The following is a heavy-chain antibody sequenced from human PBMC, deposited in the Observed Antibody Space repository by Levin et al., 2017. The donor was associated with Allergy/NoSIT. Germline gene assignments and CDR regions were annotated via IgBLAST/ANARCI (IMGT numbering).Heavy chain of an antibody. D-gene: IGHD1-26*01. CDR1: GGSISDYY. CDR2: IYTTGST. V-gene: IGHV4-4*07. CDR3: ARDWWVSGSSPRGWRDP. Sequence: SETLSLTCTVSGGSISDYYWSWIRQPAGKGLEWIGRIYTTGSTDYNPSLESRVTMSVDTSKNHFSLKLSSVTAADTAVYYCARDWWVSGSSPRGWRDPWGQGTLVTVSS. J-gene: IGHJ5*02.